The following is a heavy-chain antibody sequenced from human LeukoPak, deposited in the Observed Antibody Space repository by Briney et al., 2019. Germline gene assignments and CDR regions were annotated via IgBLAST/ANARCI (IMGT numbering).Heavy chain of an antibody. CDR2: ISSSGSTI. Sequence: QPGGSLRLSCAASGFTFSSYSMNWVRQAPGKGLEWVSYISSSGSTIYYADSVKGRFTISRDNAKNSLYLQMNSLRAEDTAVYYCARDQTRQFRGRAAGIHDAFDIWGQGTMVTVSS. CDR1: GFTFSSYS. V-gene: IGHV3-48*04. CDR3: ARDQTRQFRGRAAGIHDAFDI. J-gene: IGHJ3*02. D-gene: IGHD6-13*01.